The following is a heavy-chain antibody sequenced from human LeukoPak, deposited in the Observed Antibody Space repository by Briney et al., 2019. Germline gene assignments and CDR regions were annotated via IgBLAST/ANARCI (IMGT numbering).Heavy chain of an antibody. CDR2: IHTSGST. CDR1: GGSISSYY. D-gene: IGHD5-24*01. Sequence: PSETLSLTCTVSGGSISSYYWSWVRQPAGKGLEWIGRIHTSGSTNYNPSLRSRVTMSLATSKNQFSLKLSSVTAADTAVYYCGGSRDGYIDYWGQGTLVTVSS. V-gene: IGHV4-4*07. J-gene: IGHJ4*02. CDR3: GGSRDGYIDY.